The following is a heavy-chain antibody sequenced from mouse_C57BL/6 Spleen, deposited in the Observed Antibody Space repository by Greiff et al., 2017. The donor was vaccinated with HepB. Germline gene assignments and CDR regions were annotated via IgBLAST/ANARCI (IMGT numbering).Heavy chain of an antibody. D-gene: IGHD3-2*02. CDR1: GYAFSSYW. Sequence: QVQLQQSGAELVKPGASVKISCKASGYAFSSYWMNWVKQRPGKGLEWIGQIYPGDGDTNYNGKFKGKATRTADKSSSTAYMQLSSLTSEDSAGYFCARGSSGYFYYAMDYWGQGTSVTVSS. J-gene: IGHJ4*01. CDR2: IYPGDGDT. V-gene: IGHV1-80*01. CDR3: ARGSSGYFYYAMDY.